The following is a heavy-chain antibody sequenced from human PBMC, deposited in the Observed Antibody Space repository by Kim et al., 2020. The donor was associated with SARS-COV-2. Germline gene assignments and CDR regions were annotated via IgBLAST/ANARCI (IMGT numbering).Heavy chain of an antibody. D-gene: IGHD6-19*01. CDR2: ISYDGSNK. CDR3: AKDRGIEVAGSADYYYGIDV. Sequence: GGSLRLSCAASGFTFSSYGMHWVRQAPGKGLEWVAVISYDGSNKYYADSVKGRFTISRDNSKNTLYLQMNSLRAEDTAVYYCAKDRGIEVAGSADYYYGIDVWGRGATV. V-gene: IGHV3-30*18. CDR1: GFTFSSYG. J-gene: IGHJ6*02.